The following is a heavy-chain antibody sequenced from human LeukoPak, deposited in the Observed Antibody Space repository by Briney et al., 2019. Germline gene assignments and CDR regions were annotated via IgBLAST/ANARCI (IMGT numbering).Heavy chain of an antibody. CDR1: GLTLSRNW. CDR3: AGGGGWVFDF. CDR2: IKQDGSAK. D-gene: IGHD6-19*01. Sequence: GGSLRLSCAASGLTLSRNWMNWVRQAPGKGLEWVANIKQDGSAKYYGNSVKGRFTISRDDAKNSLYLEMNSLRAEDTAVYYCAGGGGWVFDFWGQGTLVTVSS. V-gene: IGHV3-7*04. J-gene: IGHJ4*02.